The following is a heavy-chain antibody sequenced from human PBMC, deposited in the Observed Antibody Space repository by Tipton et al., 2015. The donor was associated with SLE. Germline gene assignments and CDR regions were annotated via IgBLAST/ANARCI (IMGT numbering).Heavy chain of an antibody. CDR3: ASASGIAVAGTFDY. Sequence: TLSLTCTVSGGSFSTYYWNWIRQPPGKGLEWIGYIYYSGSTNYNPSLKSRVTISVDTSKNQFSLKLSSVTAADTAVYYCASASGIAVAGTFDYWGQGTLVTVSS. D-gene: IGHD6-19*01. CDR2: IYYSGST. V-gene: IGHV4-59*01. CDR1: GGSFSTYY. J-gene: IGHJ4*02.